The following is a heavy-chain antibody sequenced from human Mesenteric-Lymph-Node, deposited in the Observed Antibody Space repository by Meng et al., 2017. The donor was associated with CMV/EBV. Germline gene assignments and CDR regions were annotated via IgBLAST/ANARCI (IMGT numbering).Heavy chain of an antibody. CDR1: GDSITSYY. Sequence: ESLKISCTVSGDSITSYYWSWIRQPPGKGLEWIGHIYYSGTTNYNPSLKGRVTISVDTSKNQFSLKLNSVTAADTGVYYCAGGGIADRLGSWGQGTLVTVSS. V-gene: IGHV4-59*12. D-gene: IGHD6-6*01. J-gene: IGHJ4*02. CDR3: AGGGIADRLGS. CDR2: IYYSGTT.